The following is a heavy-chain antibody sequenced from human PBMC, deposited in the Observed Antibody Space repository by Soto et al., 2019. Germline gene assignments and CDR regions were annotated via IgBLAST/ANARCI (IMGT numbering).Heavy chain of an antibody. D-gene: IGHD7-27*01. CDR2: ISSSGSTI. CDR3: ARDVNWDIDY. J-gene: IGHJ4*02. Sequence: EVQLVESGGGLVQPGGSLRLSCAASGFRFSSYEMNWVRQAPGKGLEWVSYISSSGSTIYYADSVKGRFSISRDNAKNSLYLQMNSLRAEDTAVYYCARDVNWDIDYWGQGTLVTVSS. V-gene: IGHV3-48*03. CDR1: GFRFSSYE.